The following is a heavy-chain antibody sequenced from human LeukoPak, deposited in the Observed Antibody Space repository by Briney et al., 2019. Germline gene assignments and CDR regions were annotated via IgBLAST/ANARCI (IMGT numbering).Heavy chain of an antibody. V-gene: IGHV4-34*01. J-gene: IGHJ6*02. CDR3: AREGGYYDSSGAYYYYGMDV. CDR1: GGSFSAYY. D-gene: IGHD3-22*01. Sequence: ETLSLTCAVYGGSFSAYYWSWIRQPPGKGLEWIGEINHSGSTNYNPSLKSRVTILVDTSKNQFSLKLSSVTAADTAVYYCAREGGYYDSSGAYYYYGMDVWGQGSTASVSS. CDR2: INHSGST.